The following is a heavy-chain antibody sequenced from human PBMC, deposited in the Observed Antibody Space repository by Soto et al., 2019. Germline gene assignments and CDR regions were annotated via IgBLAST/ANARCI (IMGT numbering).Heavy chain of an antibody. CDR2: VYYPGST. D-gene: IGHD6-19*01. V-gene: IGHV4-59*01. Sequence: PSETLSLTCSVSGGSISGSYWSWTRQSPGKGLEWLGYVYYPGSTNYSPSLRSRVSISVDTSKNEFSLRLSSVTAADTAVYFCARSVAVPGAHTDYWGQGTQVTVSS. CDR3: ARSVAVPGAHTDY. J-gene: IGHJ4*02. CDR1: GGSISGSY.